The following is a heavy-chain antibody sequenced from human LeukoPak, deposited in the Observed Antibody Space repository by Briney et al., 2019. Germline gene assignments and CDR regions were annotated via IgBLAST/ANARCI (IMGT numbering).Heavy chain of an antibody. CDR2: IDPNSAGT. D-gene: IGHD2-2*01. J-gene: IGHJ4*02. Sequence: ASVKVSCKTSGYTFTGYYMHWVRQAPGQGLEWLGRIDPNSAGTSYAHNFQGRVTMTRDTSISTAYMDLSSLRSDDTAVYYCSRDSRVSGDNWGQGTLVTVSS. CDR1: GYTFTGYY. CDR3: SRDSRVSGDN. V-gene: IGHV1-2*06.